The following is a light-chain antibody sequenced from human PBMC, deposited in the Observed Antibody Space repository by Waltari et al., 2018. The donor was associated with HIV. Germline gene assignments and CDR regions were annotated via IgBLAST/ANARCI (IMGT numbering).Light chain of an antibody. CDR2: DTN. J-gene: IGLJ3*02. CDR3: GTWDNNLSAFWV. V-gene: IGLV1-51*01. CDR1: SSTIGNNL. Sequence: QSVLTQPPSVSAAPGQKVTISCSRSSSTIGNNLVSWYQQLPATPPKLLIYDTNKRPSWIPDRFSASRSETSATLAITRLQTGDEAVYYCGTWDNNLSAFWVFGGGTKVTVL.